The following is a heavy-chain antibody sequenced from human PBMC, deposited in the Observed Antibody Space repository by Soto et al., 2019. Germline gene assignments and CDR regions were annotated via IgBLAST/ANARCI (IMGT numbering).Heavy chain of an antibody. V-gene: IGHV1-18*01. CDR2: ISAYNGNT. CDR1: GYTFTSYG. CDR3: ARGPILRGDYYYYYMDV. D-gene: IGHD2-21*01. Sequence: QVQLVQSGAEVKKPGASVKVSCKASGYTFTSYGISWVRQAPGQGLEWMGWISAYNGNTNYAQKLQGRVTMTTDTSTSTAYMELRSLRSDDTAVYYWARGPILRGDYYYYYMDVWGKGTTVTVSS. J-gene: IGHJ6*03.